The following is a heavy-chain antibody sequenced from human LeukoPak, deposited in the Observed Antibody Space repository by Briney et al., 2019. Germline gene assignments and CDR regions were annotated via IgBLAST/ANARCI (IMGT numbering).Heavy chain of an antibody. D-gene: IGHD4-17*01. CDR2: INPSGGST. CDR1: GYTFTSYY. CDR3: ARSPSNGDYVDY. V-gene: IGHV1-46*01. J-gene: IGHJ4*02. Sequence: ASVKVSCKASGYTFTSYYMHWVRQAPGQGLEWMGIINPSGGSTSYAQKFQGRVTMTRDTSTSTVYMELSSLRSEDTAVYYGARSPSNGDYVDYWGQGTLVTVSS.